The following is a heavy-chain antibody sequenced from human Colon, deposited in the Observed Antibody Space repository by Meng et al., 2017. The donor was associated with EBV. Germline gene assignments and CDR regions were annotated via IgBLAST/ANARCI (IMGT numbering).Heavy chain of an antibody. J-gene: IGHJ5*02. CDR2: IHYSGST. D-gene: IGHD3-22*01. Sequence: QVHLQESGPGLVKPSQTLSLTCVVSGGSISSDNYYWSWIRQPPGKGLEWIGYIHYSGSTYYSPSLRSRVTISVDTSKNQLSLKLSSMTAADTAVYYCARYVFDSSSLYSNWFDTWGQGTLVTVAS. CDR1: GGSISSDNYY. V-gene: IGHV4-31*11. CDR3: ARYVFDSSSLYSNWFDT.